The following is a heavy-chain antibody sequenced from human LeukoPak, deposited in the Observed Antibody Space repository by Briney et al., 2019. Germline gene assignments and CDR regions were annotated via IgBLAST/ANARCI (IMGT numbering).Heavy chain of an antibody. D-gene: IGHD6-13*01. CDR1: GFTFSSYG. Sequence: GGSLRLSCAASGFTFSSYGMHWIRQAPGKGLEWVAVSSYDGNKKYYADSVKGRFTISRDNSKNMLYLQVNSLRTEDTAVYYCAKDGSVAAAGTNFDHWGQGTLVTISS. V-gene: IGHV3-30*18. CDR3: AKDGSVAAAGTNFDH. J-gene: IGHJ5*02. CDR2: SSYDGNKK.